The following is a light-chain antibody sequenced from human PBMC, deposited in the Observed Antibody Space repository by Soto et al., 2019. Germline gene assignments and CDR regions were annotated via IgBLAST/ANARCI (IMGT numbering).Light chain of an antibody. CDR2: KVS. V-gene: IGKV2-30*02. CDR3: MQGTHWPWR. J-gene: IGKJ1*01. CDR1: QSLVHPDGNTY. Sequence: DVVMTQSPLSLPVTLGQPASISCRSSQSLVHPDGNTYLSWFQQRPGQSPRSLIYKVSNRDSGVPDSISGSGSGTGFSLRISSVEAEDVGIYYCMQGTHWPWRFGQGTKVDIK.